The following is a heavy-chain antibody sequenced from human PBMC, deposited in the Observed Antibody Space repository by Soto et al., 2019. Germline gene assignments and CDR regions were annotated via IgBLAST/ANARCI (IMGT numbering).Heavy chain of an antibody. Sequence: GASVKVSCKASGGTFSSYNISWVRQAPGQGLEWMGRIIPILGIANYAQKFQGRVTITADKSTSTAYMELSSLRSEDTAVYYCARRGMITFGGALDPWGQGTLVTVSS. J-gene: IGHJ5*02. V-gene: IGHV1-69*02. CDR3: ARRGMITFGGALDP. CDR1: GGTFSSYN. CDR2: IIPILGIA. D-gene: IGHD3-16*01.